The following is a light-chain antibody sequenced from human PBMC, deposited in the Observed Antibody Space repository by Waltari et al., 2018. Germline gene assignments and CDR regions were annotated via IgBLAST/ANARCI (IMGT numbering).Light chain of an antibody. J-gene: IGKJ1*01. Sequence: DIEMTQSPESLAVSLGERITINCKSSQSVLYSPNNKNYLAWYQQKPGQPPKLLIYWASTRESGVPDRFSGSGSGTDFTLTISSLQAEDVAVYYCQQYANTPRTFGQGTTVEIK. V-gene: IGKV4-1*01. CDR3: QQYANTPRT. CDR1: QSVLYSPNNKNY. CDR2: WAS.